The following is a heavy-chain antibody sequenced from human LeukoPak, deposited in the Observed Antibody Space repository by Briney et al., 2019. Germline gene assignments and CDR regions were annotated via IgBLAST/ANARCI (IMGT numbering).Heavy chain of an antibody. CDR2: IYYSGST. J-gene: IGHJ4*02. V-gene: IGHV4-39*01. D-gene: IGHD3-16*01. CDR1: GGSISSSSYY. Sequence: PSETLSLTCTVSGGSISSSSYYWGWIRQPPGKGLEWIGSIYYSGSTYYNPSLKSRVTISVDTSKNQFSLKLSSVTAADTAVYYCARHGYIWGEKREIDYWGQGTLVTVSS. CDR3: ARHGYIWGEKREIDY.